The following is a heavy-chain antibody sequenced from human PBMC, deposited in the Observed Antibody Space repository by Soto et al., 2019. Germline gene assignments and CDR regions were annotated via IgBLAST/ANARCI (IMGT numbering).Heavy chain of an antibody. D-gene: IGHD3-16*01. CDR1: EGTFTSYA. V-gene: IGHV1-69*12. CDR3: ARARVGEPFDY. Sequence: QVQLVQSGAEVKKPGSSVKVSCKASEGTFTSYAITWVRQAPGQGLEWRGGIIPIFGTATYAQKFQGRVTITADESTSTAYMELSSLRSEDTAVYYCARARVGEPFDYWGQGTLVTVSS. J-gene: IGHJ4*02. CDR2: IIPIFGTA.